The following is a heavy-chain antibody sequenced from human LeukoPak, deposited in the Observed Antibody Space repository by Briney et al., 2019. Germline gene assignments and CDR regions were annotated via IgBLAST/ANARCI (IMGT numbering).Heavy chain of an antibody. V-gene: IGHV1-24*01. Sequence: ASVKVSCKVSGYTLTELSMHWVRQAPGKGFEWMGGFDPEDGETIYAQKFQGRVTMTEDTSTDTAYMELSSLRSEDTAVYYCATDWRAVTENWFDPWGQGTLVTVSS. CDR3: ATDWRAVTENWFDP. CDR2: FDPEDGET. D-gene: IGHD4-17*01. CDR1: GYTLTELS. J-gene: IGHJ5*02.